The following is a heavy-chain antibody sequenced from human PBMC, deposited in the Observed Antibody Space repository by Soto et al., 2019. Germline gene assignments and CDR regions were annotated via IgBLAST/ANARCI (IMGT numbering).Heavy chain of an antibody. Sequence: SVKVSCKASGGTFSSYRITWVRPAPGQGLEWVVGIVPIYRTADYAQKFQGRVTITADESARTSYMELRSLKSQDTAVYYCVRDSGAKLSSSWGQGALVTVSS. CDR2: IVPIYRTA. J-gene: IGHJ4*02. V-gene: IGHV1-69*13. CDR3: VRDSGAKLSSS. CDR1: GGTFSSYR. D-gene: IGHD6-13*01.